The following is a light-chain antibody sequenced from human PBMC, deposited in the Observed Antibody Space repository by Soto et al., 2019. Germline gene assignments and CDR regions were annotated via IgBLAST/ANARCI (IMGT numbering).Light chain of an antibody. CDR3: QQYNSYSMYT. Sequence: DIQMTQSPSTLSASVGDRVTITCRVSQSIDSWLAWYQQKPGKAPKLLIYDASILESGVPSRFSGSRSGTQFTLTISSLQPDDFATYYCQQYNSYSMYTFGQGTKLEIK. J-gene: IGKJ2*01. CDR2: DAS. V-gene: IGKV1-5*01. CDR1: QSIDSW.